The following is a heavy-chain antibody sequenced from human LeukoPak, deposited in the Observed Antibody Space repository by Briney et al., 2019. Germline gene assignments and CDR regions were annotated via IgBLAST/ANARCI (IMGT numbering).Heavy chain of an antibody. CDR1: GGFISSYF. CDR2: TYASGST. Sequence: PSETLSLTCTVSGGFISSYFWSWIRQPAGKGLEWIGRTYASGSTNYNPSLKSRVTVSVDKSKNQFSLKLTSVTAADTAVYYCAREGLFTSYDTQPLDYWGQGILVTVSS. D-gene: IGHD3-22*01. V-gene: IGHV4-4*07. CDR3: AREGLFTSYDTQPLDY. J-gene: IGHJ4*02.